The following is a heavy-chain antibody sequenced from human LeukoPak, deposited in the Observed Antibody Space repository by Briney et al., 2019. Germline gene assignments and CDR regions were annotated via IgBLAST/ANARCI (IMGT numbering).Heavy chain of an antibody. J-gene: IGHJ4*02. CDR3: ARDFWGLIAAAGGLVDY. CDR1: GYTFTTYG. Sequence: RASVKVSCKTSGYTFTTYGILWVRQAPGQGLEWMGWISVYSGNTNYAQKLQGRVTMTTDTSTSTAYMELRSLRSDDTAVYYCARDFWGLIAAAGGLVDYWGQGTLVTVSS. V-gene: IGHV1-18*01. CDR2: ISVYSGNT. D-gene: IGHD6-13*01.